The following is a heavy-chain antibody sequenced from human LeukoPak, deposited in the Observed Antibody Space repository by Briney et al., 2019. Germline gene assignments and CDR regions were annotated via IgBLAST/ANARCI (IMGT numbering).Heavy chain of an antibody. D-gene: IGHD5-24*01. J-gene: IGHJ3*02. CDR3: ARDQEGYGAFDI. CDR1: GFTFSSYG. CDR2: IWYDGSNK. V-gene: IGHV3-33*01. Sequence: GGSLRLSCAASGFTFSSYGMHWVRHAPGKGLEWVAVIWYDGSNKYYADSVKGRFTISRDNSKNTLYLQMNSLRAEDTAVYYCARDQEGYGAFDIWGQGTMVTVSS.